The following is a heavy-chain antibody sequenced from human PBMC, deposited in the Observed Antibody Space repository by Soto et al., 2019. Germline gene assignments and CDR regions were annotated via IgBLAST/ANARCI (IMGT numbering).Heavy chain of an antibody. Sequence: EVQLLESGGGLVQPGDSLRLSCAASGFTFSSYAVSWVRQAPGKGLEWVSAISASGATTYYADSVKGRFTFSRDNSQNRVYVQLNSLRAEDTAVYFCARHYDISGRFSAFEIWGQGTMATVS. CDR1: GFTFSSYA. V-gene: IGHV3-23*01. J-gene: IGHJ3*02. D-gene: IGHD3-22*01. CDR2: ISASGATT. CDR3: ARHYDISGRFSAFEI.